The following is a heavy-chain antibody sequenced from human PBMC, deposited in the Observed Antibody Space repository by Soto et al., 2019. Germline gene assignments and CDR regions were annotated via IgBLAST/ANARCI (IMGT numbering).Heavy chain of an antibody. CDR1: GGTFSSYA. CDR2: IIPIFGTA. D-gene: IGHD5-18*01. Sequence: QVQLGQSGAEVKKPGSSVKVSCKASGGTFSSYAISWVRQAPGQGLEWMGGIIPIFGTANYAQKFHGKVTITADESTITAYMEVSSLRAEDTAVYYCARTQSGYSYGYYWGQGTLVTVSS. J-gene: IGHJ4*02. V-gene: IGHV1-69*01. CDR3: ARTQSGYSYGYY.